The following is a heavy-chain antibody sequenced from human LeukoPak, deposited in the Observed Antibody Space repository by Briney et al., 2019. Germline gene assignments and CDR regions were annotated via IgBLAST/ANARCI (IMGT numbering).Heavy chain of an antibody. V-gene: IGHV3-30*18. D-gene: IGHD6-19*01. CDR2: ISYDGSNK. J-gene: IGHJ4*02. CDR1: GFTFSSYG. CDR3: AKALQWLADY. Sequence: PGRSLRLPCAASGFTFSSYGMHWVRQAPGKGLEWVAVISYDGSNKYYADSVKGRFTISRDNSKNTLYLQMNSLRAEDTAVYYCAKALQWLADYWGQGTLVTVSS.